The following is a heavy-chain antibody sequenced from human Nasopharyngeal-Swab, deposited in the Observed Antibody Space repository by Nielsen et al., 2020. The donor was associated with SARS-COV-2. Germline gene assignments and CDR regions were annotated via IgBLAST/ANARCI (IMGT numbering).Heavy chain of an antibody. Sequence: GESLKISCRASGFSFSNYWMHWVRQSPGAGPVWVSRTDENARITNYADSVNGRFTISRDNAQNTLYLEMNSLRVEDTAVYYCVKHQGSSSDQWGQGTLVTVSS. V-gene: IGHV3-74*01. CDR2: TDENARIT. J-gene: IGHJ4*02. CDR3: VKHQGSSSDQ. CDR1: GFSFSNYW.